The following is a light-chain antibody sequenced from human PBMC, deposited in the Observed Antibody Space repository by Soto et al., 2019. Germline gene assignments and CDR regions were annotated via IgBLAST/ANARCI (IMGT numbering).Light chain of an antibody. Sequence: DIQMTQSPSSLSASVGDRVTITCRASQSISSYLNWYQQKPGKAPNLLIYAASSLQGGVPSRFSGSGSETDFSLTISSLQPEDFATYYGQQSYSTPHTFGQGTKLEIK. J-gene: IGKJ2*01. V-gene: IGKV1-39*01. CDR3: QQSYSTPHT. CDR1: QSISSY. CDR2: AAS.